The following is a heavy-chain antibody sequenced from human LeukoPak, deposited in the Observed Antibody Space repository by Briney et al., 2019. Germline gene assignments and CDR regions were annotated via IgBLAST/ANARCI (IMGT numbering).Heavy chain of an antibody. CDR3: ARHPQEVVVVPAPRDVGYYYYMDV. CDR1: GGPFSGYY. Sequence: PSETLSLTCAVYGGPFSGYYWSWIRQPPGKGLEWIGEINHSGSTNYNPSLKSRVTISVDTSKNQFSLKLSSVTAADTAVYYCARHPQEVVVVPAPRDVGYYYYMDVWGKGTTVTVSS. V-gene: IGHV4-34*01. D-gene: IGHD2-2*01. J-gene: IGHJ6*03. CDR2: INHSGST.